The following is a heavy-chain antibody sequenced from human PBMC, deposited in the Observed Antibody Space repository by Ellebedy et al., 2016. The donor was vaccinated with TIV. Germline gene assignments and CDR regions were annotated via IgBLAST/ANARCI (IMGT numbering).Heavy chain of an antibody. V-gene: IGHV1-3*04. CDR2: INTGNGNT. J-gene: IGHJ6*02. D-gene: IGHD3-3*01. CDR1: GHIFTSYG. CDR3: ATREWQDPMDV. Sequence: ASVKVSXXASGHIFTSYGLHWVRQAPGQRLEWMGWINTGNGNTKYSQKLQGRVTITRDTSATTAYMELSGLMSEDTAVYYCATREWQDPMDVWGQGTTVTVSS.